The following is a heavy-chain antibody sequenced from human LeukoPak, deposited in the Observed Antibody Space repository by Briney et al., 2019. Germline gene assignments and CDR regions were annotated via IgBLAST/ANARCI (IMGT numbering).Heavy chain of an antibody. D-gene: IGHD2/OR15-2a*01. CDR1: GFTFSSYG. J-gene: IGHJ3*02. CDR3: ARETELSPGAFGI. CDR2: IWYDGSNK. V-gene: IGHV3-33*01. Sequence: GGSLRLSCAASGFTFSSYGMHWVRQAPGKGLEWVAVIWYDGSNKYYADSVKGRFTISRDNSKNTLYLQMNSLRAEDTAVYYCARETELSPGAFGIWGQGTMVTVSS.